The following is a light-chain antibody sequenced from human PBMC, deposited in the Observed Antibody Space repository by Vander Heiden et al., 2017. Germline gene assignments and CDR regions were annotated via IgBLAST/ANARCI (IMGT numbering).Light chain of an antibody. CDR3: QQLNSYPLT. CDR2: AAS. V-gene: IGKV1-9*01. J-gene: IGKJ4*01. Sequence: DIQLTQSPSFLSASVGDRVTITCRASQGISSYLAWYQQKPGKAPKLLIYAASTLQRGVPLRFSGSGSGTEFTLTISSLQPEDFATYYCQQLNSYPLTFGGGTKVEIK. CDR1: QGISSY.